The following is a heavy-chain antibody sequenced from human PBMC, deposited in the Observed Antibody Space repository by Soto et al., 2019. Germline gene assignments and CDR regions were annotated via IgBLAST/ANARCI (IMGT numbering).Heavy chain of an antibody. V-gene: IGHV1-69*12. D-gene: IGHD5-12*01. Sequence: QVQLVQSGAEVKMPGSSVKVSCKASGGTFSSYAISWVRQAPGQGLEWMGGIIPIFGTANYAQKFQGRVTITADESTSTAYMELSSLRSEDTAVYYCARKVAVTNYYYYYGMDVWGQGTTVTVSS. J-gene: IGHJ6*02. CDR2: IIPIFGTA. CDR3: ARKVAVTNYYYYYGMDV. CDR1: GGTFSSYA.